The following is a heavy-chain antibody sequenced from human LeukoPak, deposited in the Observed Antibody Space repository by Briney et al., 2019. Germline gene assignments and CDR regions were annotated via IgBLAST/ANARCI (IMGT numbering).Heavy chain of an antibody. J-gene: IGHJ5*02. CDR2: IRGIGGST. V-gene: IGHV3-23*01. CDR3: AKDRISTVTTLTLSYNWFDP. CDR1: GFTFSTYG. D-gene: IGHD4-17*01. Sequence: GGSLRLSCAASGFTFSTYGMSWVRQARGKGLEWVSTIRGIGGSTHYADSVKGRFTISRDNSKNTLYLQMNSLRAEDTAVYYCAKDRISTVTTLTLSYNWFDPWGQGTLVTVSS.